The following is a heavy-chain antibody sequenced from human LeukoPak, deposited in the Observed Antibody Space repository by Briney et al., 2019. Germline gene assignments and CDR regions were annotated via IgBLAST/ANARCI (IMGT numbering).Heavy chain of an antibody. J-gene: IGHJ6*02. Sequence: GGSLRLSCAPSGFSVSNNYMSWVRQAPGKGLEWVSAISGSGGSTYYADSVKGRFTISRDNSKNTLYLQMNSLRAEDTAVYYCAKDFYGGNSETTGILWDVWGQGTTVTVSS. CDR1: GFSVSNNY. V-gene: IGHV3-23*01. CDR3: AKDFYGGNSETTGILWDV. CDR2: ISGSGGST. D-gene: IGHD4-23*01.